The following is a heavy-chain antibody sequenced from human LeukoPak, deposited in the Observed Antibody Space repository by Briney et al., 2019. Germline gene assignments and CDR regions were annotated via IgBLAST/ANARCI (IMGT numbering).Heavy chain of an antibody. CDR2: ISSSSSTI. D-gene: IGHD5-18*01. CDR3: ASGKMGSPIQLWYY. CDR1: GFTFSSYS. J-gene: IGHJ4*02. Sequence: PGGSLRLSCAASGFTFSSYSMNWVRQAPGKGLEWVSYISSSSSTIYYADSVKGRFTISRDNAKNSLYLQMNSLRAEDTAVYYCASGKMGSPIQLWYYWGQGTLVTVSS. V-gene: IGHV3-48*04.